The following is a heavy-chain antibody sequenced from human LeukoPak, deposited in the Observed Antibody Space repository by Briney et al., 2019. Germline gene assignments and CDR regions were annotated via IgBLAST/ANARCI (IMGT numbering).Heavy chain of an antibody. J-gene: IGHJ4*02. CDR3: ARDITGDGDY. CDR1: GGSISTYY. Sequence: SETLSLTCTVSGGSISTYYWSWIRQPPGKGLEWIGYIYYTGSTNYNPSLKGRVTISLDTSKNQFSLKLSSVTAADTAVYYCARDITGDGDYWGQGTLFTVSS. D-gene: IGHD3-3*01. V-gene: IGHV4-59*01. CDR2: IYYTGST.